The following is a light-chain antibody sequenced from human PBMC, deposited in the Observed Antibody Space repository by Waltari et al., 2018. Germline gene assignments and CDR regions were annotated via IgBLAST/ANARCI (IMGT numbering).Light chain of an antibody. CDR2: EVS. V-gene: IGLV2-23*02. J-gene: IGLJ2*01. CDR3: CSYAGSSTCV. Sequence: QSALTQPASVSGSPGQSITISCTGTSSDVGCYNLVSLYQQHPGKAPKLMIYEVSKRPSGVSNRFSGSKSGNTASLTISGLQAEDEADYYCCSYAGSSTCVFGGGTKLTVL. CDR1: SSDVGCYNL.